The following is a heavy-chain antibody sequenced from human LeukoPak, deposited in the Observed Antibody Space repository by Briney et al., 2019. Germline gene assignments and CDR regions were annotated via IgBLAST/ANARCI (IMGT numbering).Heavy chain of an antibody. CDR1: GGSISSSSYY. CDR2: IYYSGST. Sequence: SETLSLTCTVSGGSISSSSYYWGWIRQPPGKGLEWIGSIYYSGSTYYNPSLKSRVTISIDTSKNEFSLKLTSVTAADTAVYYCAREANYYGSGSYFEGTFDYWGQGSLVTVSS. J-gene: IGHJ4*02. V-gene: IGHV4-39*07. D-gene: IGHD3-10*01. CDR3: AREANYYGSGSYFEGTFDY.